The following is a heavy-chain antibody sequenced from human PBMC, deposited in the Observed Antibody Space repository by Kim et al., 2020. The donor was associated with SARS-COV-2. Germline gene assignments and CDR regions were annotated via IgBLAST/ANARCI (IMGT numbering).Heavy chain of an antibody. J-gene: IGHJ6*02. CDR3: ARDWAPPLRWFGELTSENGMDV. V-gene: IGHV3-21*01. Sequence: GGSLRLSCAASGFTFSSYSMNWVRQAPGKGLEWVSSISSSSSYIYYADSVKGRFTISRDNAKNSLYLQMKSLRAEDTAVYYCARDWAPPLRWFGELTSENGMDVWGQGTTVTVSS. CDR1: GFTFSSYS. D-gene: IGHD3-10*01. CDR2: ISSSSSYI.